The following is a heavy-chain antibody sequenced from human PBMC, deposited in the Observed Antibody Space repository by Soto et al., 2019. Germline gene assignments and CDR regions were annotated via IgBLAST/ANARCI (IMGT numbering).Heavy chain of an antibody. CDR2: IYYSGST. D-gene: IGHD6-19*01. J-gene: IGHJ6*02. CDR3: ARDTAVAGTLSYLFDV. Sequence: SETLSLTCTVSGGSISSGGYYWSWIRQHPGKGLEWIGYIYYSGSTYYNPSLKSRVTISVDTSKNQFSLKLSSVTAADTAVYYCARDTAVAGTLSYLFDVWGQETTFTVSS. CDR1: GGSISSGGYY. V-gene: IGHV4-31*03.